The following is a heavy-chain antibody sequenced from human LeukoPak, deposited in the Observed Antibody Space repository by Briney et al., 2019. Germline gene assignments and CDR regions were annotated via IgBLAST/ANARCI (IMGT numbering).Heavy chain of an antibody. CDR2: IYSGGST. Sequence: GGSLRLSCAASGFTFSSYAMSWVRQAPGKGLEWVSVIYSGGSTYYADSVKGRFTISRDNSKNTLYLQMNSLRAEDMAVYYCASGDYGNYYFGYWGQGTLVTVSS. D-gene: IGHD4-17*01. CDR1: GFTFSSYA. CDR3: ASGDYGNYYFGY. V-gene: IGHV3-53*01. J-gene: IGHJ4*02.